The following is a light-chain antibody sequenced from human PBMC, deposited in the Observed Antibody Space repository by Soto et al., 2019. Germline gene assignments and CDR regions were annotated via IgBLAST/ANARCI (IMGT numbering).Light chain of an antibody. CDR2: DAS. Sequence: DIQITQSPSSLSASVGPRVTITFQASQNINNYLNWYQQKPGSAPKILIYDASNLEAGVPSRFRVSGSGTDFTFTISRMTPEDIATDYCQQYENIPTFGQGTRLEIK. CDR3: QQYENIPT. CDR1: QNINNY. V-gene: IGKV1-33*01. J-gene: IGKJ5*01.